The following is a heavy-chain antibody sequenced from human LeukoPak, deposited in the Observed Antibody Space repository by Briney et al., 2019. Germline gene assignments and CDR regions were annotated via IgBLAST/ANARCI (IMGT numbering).Heavy chain of an antibody. CDR2: ISGRDYS. V-gene: IGHV3-23*01. Sequence: GGTLRLSCAASGFNFSDYGMIWVRQAPGTGLEWVSGISGRDYSDHADSVKGRFTISRDNSKNTLYLQMNSLRAEDTALYYCAKSRNFYYYFMEVSGRGTKVTISS. J-gene: IGHJ6*03. CDR1: GFNFSDYG. CDR3: AKSRNFYYYFMEV.